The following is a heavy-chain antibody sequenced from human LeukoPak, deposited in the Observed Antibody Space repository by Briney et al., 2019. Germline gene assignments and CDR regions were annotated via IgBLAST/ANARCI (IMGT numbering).Heavy chain of an antibody. V-gene: IGHV1-8*01. J-gene: IGHJ5*02. CDR1: GYTFTSYD. D-gene: IGHD3-10*01. CDR2: MNPNSGNT. CDR3: ARGRYYGSGSYSGDWFDP. Sequence: ASVKVSCKASGYTFTSYDINWVRQATGQGLEWMGWMNPNSGNTGYAQKFQGRVTMTRNTSISTAYMELSSLRPEDTAVYYCARGRYYGSGSYSGDWFDPWGQGTLVTVSS.